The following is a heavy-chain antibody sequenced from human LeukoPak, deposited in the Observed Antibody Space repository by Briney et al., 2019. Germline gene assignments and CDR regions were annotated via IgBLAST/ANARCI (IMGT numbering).Heavy chain of an antibody. J-gene: IGHJ4*02. CDR3: AKDQPNYYDSSGYPLY. CDR2: ISGSGGST. Sequence: PGGSLRLSCAASGFTFSNYAMSWVRQAPGKGLEWVSVISGSGGSTYYADSVKGRFTISRDNSKNTLYLQMNSLRAEDTAVYYCAKDQPNYYDSSGYPLYWGQGTLVTVSS. CDR1: GFTFSNYA. D-gene: IGHD3-22*01. V-gene: IGHV3-23*01.